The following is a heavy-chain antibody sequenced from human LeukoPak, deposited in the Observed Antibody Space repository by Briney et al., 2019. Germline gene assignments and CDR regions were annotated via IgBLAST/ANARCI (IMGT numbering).Heavy chain of an antibody. CDR2: MNPNSGNT. V-gene: IGHV1-8*01. J-gene: IGHJ4*02. CDR1: GYTLTELS. Sequence: ASVKVSCKVSGYTLTELSMHWVRQATGQGLEWMGWMNPNSGNTGYAQKFQGRVTMTRNTSISTAYMELSSLRSEDTAVYYCARRWATYYYDSSGYLTDYWGQGTLVTVSS. D-gene: IGHD3-22*01. CDR3: ARRWATYYYDSSGYLTDY.